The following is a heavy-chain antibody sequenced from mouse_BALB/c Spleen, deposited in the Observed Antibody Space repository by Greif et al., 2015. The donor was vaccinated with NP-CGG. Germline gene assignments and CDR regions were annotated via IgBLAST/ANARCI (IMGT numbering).Heavy chain of an antibody. CDR3: ARGVRLDYYAMDY. CDR1: GYTFSSYW. Sequence: QVQLQQSGAELMKPGASVKISCKATGYTFSSYWIEWVKQRPGHGLEWIGEILPGSGSTNYNEKFKGKATFTADTSSNTAYMQLSSLTSEDSAVYYCARGVRLDYYAMDYWGQGTSVTVSS. V-gene: IGHV1-9*01. J-gene: IGHJ4*01. D-gene: IGHD2-14*01. CDR2: ILPGSGST.